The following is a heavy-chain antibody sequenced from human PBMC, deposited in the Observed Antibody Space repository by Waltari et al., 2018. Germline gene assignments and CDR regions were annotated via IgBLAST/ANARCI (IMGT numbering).Heavy chain of an antibody. Sequence: QVQLQELGPGLVKPSQTLSLTCSVSGGSISSGGYYWSWIRQHPGKGLEWIGYIYYSGSTYYNPSLKSRVTISVDTSKNQFSLKLSSVTAADTAVYYCARTLTYNWNLGAFDIWGQGTMVTVSS. V-gene: IGHV4-31*03. CDR3: ARTLTYNWNLGAFDI. CDR1: GGSISSGGYY. D-gene: IGHD1-7*01. CDR2: IYYSGST. J-gene: IGHJ3*02.